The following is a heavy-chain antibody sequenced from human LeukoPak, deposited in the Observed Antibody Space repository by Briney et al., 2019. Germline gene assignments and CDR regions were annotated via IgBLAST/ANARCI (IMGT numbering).Heavy chain of an antibody. J-gene: IGHJ4*02. Sequence: GGSLRLSCAASGFTFTSYAMGWVRQAPGKGLEWVSAITASGASTDYADSLKGRFSISRDNFINMVFLQMTSLRVEDSAIYYCVKRRGPDKGHFDLWGQGALVTVSS. V-gene: IGHV3-23*01. CDR2: ITASGAST. CDR1: GFTFTSYA. D-gene: IGHD3-10*01. CDR3: VKRRGPDKGHFDL.